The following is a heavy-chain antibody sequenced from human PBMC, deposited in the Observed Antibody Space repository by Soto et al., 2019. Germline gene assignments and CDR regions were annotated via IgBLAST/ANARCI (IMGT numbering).Heavy chain of an antibody. D-gene: IGHD6-13*01. CDR3: AKDQGSSWYEIDY. Sequence: GGSLRLSCAASGFTFSTYGMHWVRQAPGKGLEWVSTISGSGGSTYYADSVKGRFTISRDNSKNTLYLQMNSLRAEDTAVYYCAKDQGSSWYEIDYWGQGTLVTVSS. V-gene: IGHV3-23*01. J-gene: IGHJ4*02. CDR2: ISGSGGST. CDR1: GFTFSTYG.